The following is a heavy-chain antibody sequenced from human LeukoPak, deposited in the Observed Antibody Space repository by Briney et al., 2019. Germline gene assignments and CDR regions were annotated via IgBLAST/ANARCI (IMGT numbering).Heavy chain of an antibody. D-gene: IGHD3-10*01. Sequence: PSETLSLTCTVSGGSISSSSYYWGWIRQPPGKGLEWIGSTYYSGSTYYNPSLKSRVTIPVDTSKNQFSLKLSSVTAADTAVYYCARNHYYGSGRLPPYFDYWGQGTLVTVSS. CDR1: GGSISSSSYY. CDR3: ARNHYYGSGRLPPYFDY. J-gene: IGHJ4*02. CDR2: TYYSGST. V-gene: IGHV4-39*01.